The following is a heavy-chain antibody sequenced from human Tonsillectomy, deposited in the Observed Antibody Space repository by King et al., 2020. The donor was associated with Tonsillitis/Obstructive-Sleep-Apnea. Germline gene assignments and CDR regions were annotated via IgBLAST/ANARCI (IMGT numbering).Heavy chain of an antibody. D-gene: IGHD4-11*01. CDR2: ISSSSRYT. CDR1: GFTFSDYY. Sequence: VQLVESGGGLVKPGGSLRLSCAASGFTFSDYYMSWIRQAPGKGLEWVSYISSSSRYTNYADSVKGRFTISRDNAKNSLYLQMNSLRAEDTAGYYCARDGPTMTTVTLYYFDYWGQGTLVTVSS. V-gene: IGHV3-11*05. J-gene: IGHJ4*02. CDR3: ARDGPTMTTVTLYYFDY.